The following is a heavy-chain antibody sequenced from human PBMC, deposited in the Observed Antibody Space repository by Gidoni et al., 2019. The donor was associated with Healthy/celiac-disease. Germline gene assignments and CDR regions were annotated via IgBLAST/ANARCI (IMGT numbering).Heavy chain of an antibody. CDR2: IWYDGSNK. J-gene: IGHJ4*02. V-gene: IGHV3-33*01. CDR3: AREGTVTTAPFDY. Sequence: QVQLVESGGGVVQPGRSLRLSCAASGFTFSSYGMHWVRQAPGKGLEWVAVIWYDGSNKYYADSVKGRFTISRDNSKNTLYLQMNSLRAEDTAVYYCAREGTVTTAPFDYWGQGTLVTVSS. D-gene: IGHD4-17*01. CDR1: GFTFSSYG.